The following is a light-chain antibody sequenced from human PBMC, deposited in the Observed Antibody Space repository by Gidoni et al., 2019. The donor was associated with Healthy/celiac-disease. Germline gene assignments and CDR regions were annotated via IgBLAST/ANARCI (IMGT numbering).Light chain of an antibody. CDR1: QSISSY. J-gene: IGKJ2*01. V-gene: IGKV1-39*01. Sequence: DIQMTQSPSSLSASVGDRVTITCRASQSISSYLNWYQQKPGKAPKLLSYAASSLQSGVPSRFSGSGSGTDFTLTISSLQPEDIATYYCQQSDSTPTFGQGTYLEIK. CDR2: AAS. CDR3: QQSDSTPT.